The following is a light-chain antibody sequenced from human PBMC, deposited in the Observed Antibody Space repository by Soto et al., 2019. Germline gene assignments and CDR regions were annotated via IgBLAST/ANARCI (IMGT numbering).Light chain of an antibody. Sequence: EIVLTQSPGTFSLPQAEIATLSFMASQSVSSSYLAWYQQKPGQAPRLLVYGASSRATGIPDRVSGSGSGTEFTLTISSLQSEDFAVYYCQHYNNWPPLLTFGGGTKVDIK. CDR1: QSVSSSY. J-gene: IGKJ4*01. CDR2: GAS. CDR3: QHYNNWPPLLT. V-gene: IGKV3-20*01.